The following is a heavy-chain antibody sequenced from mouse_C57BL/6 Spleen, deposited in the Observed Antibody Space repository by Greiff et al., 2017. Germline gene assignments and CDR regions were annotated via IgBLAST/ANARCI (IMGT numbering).Heavy chain of an antibody. CDR1: GYTFTDYY. V-gene: IGHV1-76*01. D-gene: IGHD1-1*01. J-gene: IGHJ3*01. Sequence: QVQLQQSGAELVRPGASVKLSCKASGYTFTDYYINWVKQRPGQGLEWIARIYPGSGNTYYNEKFKGKATLTAEKSSSTAYMQLSSLTSEDSAVYFCARHHYYGSSYGWFAYWGQGTLVTVSA. CDR3: ARHHYYGSSYGWFAY. CDR2: IYPGSGNT.